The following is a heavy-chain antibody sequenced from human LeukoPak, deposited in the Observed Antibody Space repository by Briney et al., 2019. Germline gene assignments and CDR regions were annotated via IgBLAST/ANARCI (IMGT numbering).Heavy chain of an antibody. CDR3: ARRGYSGYDWLNYYYYMDV. D-gene: IGHD5-12*01. CDR2: IYYSGST. V-gene: IGHV4-61*05. Sequence: SETLSLTCTVSGGSISSNNYYWGWIRQPPGKGLEWIGYIYYSGSTNYNPSLKSRVTISVDTSKNQFSLKLSSVTAADTAVYYCARRGYSGYDWLNYYYYMDVWGKGTTVTVSS. CDR1: GGSISSNNYY. J-gene: IGHJ6*03.